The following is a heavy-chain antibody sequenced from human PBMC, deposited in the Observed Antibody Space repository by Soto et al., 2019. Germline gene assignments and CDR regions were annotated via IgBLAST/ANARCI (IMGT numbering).Heavy chain of an antibody. CDR1: GYTFTKYA. V-gene: IGHV1-3*01. J-gene: IGHJ4*02. CDR3: ARGRWTQTTADYYLDY. D-gene: IGHD1-1*01. Sequence: GASVKVSCKASGYTFTKYAIHWVRQAPGQRPEWMGWIDPNNGRTKYSGKFQGRSTIARDASANTAYMELSSLTSEDTTVYYCARGRWTQTTADYYLDYWGQGTLVTVSS. CDR2: IDPNNGRT.